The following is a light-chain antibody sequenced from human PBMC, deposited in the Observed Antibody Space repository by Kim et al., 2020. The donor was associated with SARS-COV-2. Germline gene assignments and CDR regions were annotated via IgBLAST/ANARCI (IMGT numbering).Light chain of an antibody. CDR3: SSYTGKTTRWP. Sequence: QSALTQPASVSGSPGQSITISCTGTSRDDGGHNYVSWYQQHPGKAPKVIIYDVTNRPSGVSNRFSGSKSANTASLTISGVQAEDEADYYCSSYTGKTTRWPFGGGTQLTVL. V-gene: IGLV2-14*03. J-gene: IGLJ3*02. CDR1: SRDDGGHNY. CDR2: DVT.